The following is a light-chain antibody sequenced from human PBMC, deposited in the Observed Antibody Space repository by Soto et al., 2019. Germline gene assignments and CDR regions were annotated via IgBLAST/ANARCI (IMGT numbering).Light chain of an antibody. CDR3: QHYDNWPIT. Sequence: ETVLTQSPATLSSFPGDRVTLSCRASQSVSSNLAWYQQKPVQAPRLLIYGASTRATGIPARFSGSRSGTEFTLTISSLQSEDFAIYYCQHYDNWPITFGQGTRLEIK. J-gene: IGKJ5*01. V-gene: IGKV3-15*01. CDR2: GAS. CDR1: QSVSSN.